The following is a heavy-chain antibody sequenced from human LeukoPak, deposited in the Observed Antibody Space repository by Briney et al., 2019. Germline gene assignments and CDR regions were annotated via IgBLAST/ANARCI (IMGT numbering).Heavy chain of an antibody. V-gene: IGHV4-39*01. J-gene: IGHJ4*02. CDR2: IYYSGST. CDR3: ARRGKLERRPFDY. CDR1: GFTVSSNY. Sequence: GSLRLSCAASGFTVSSNYMSWVRQAPGKGLEWIGSIYYSGSTYYNPSLKSRVTISVDTSKNQFSLKLSSVTAADTAVYYCARRGKLERRPFDYWGQGTLVTVSS. D-gene: IGHD1-1*01.